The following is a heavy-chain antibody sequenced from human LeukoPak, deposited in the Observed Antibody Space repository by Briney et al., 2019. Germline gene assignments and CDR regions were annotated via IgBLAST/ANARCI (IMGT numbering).Heavy chain of an antibody. CDR2: LYSGGST. CDR1: GFTFSSNY. CDR3: ARVHGLSHHTFDY. V-gene: IGHV3-53*04. Sequence: PGVSLRLSCAASGFTFSSNYMNWVRQAPGKGLEWVSVLYSGGSTYSADSVKGRFTISRHNSKNTLYLQMNSLRAEDTAVYYCARVHGLSHHTFDYWGQGTLVTVSS. J-gene: IGHJ4*02. D-gene: IGHD1-14*01.